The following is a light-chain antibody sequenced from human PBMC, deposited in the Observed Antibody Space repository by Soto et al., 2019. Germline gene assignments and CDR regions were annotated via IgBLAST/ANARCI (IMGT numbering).Light chain of an antibody. J-gene: IGKJ1*01. Sequence: DIPLTQSPYTLSASVGDRVTITCRASQSINGWLAWYQQKPGQAPNLLIYKASTLESGVPSRFSGSGSGTEFTLTVSSRQPDEFATYYCHQYHNFPRTFGQGTKVE. CDR3: HQYHNFPRT. CDR1: QSINGW. V-gene: IGKV1-5*03. CDR2: KAS.